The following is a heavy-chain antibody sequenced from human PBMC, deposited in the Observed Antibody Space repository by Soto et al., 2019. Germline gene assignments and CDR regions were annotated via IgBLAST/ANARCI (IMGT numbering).Heavy chain of an antibody. D-gene: IGHD2-15*01. CDR1: GFTFDDFA. CDR2: ITWNSNVI. CDR3: TKGGPQAFCGGGRCYFDY. V-gene: IGHV3-9*01. Sequence: EVQLVESGGGLVQPGRSLRLSCAASGFTFDDFAMHWVRRVPGKGLEWVSSITWNSNVIGYADSVKGRFTISRDNAKNSLDLQMHTLRPEDTAFYYCTKGGPQAFCGGGRCYFDYWGQGTLVTVSS. J-gene: IGHJ4*02.